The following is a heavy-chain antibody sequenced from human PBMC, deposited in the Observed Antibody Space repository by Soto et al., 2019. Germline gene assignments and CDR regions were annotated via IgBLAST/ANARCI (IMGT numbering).Heavy chain of an antibody. J-gene: IGHJ4*02. CDR3: ARSLRATSPLTF. CDR2: ISETGSHT. CDR1: GFTFTDYH. D-gene: IGHD7-27*01. Sequence: VLLVDSGGGLVKPGGSLRLSCEASGFTFTDYHMSWIRQSPGKGLEWVALISETGSHTAYAESVQGRFFISRDNARPSVFPQMNRLRSEDTALYFCARSLRATSPLTFWGQGTPVTVTS. V-gene: IGHV3-11*06.